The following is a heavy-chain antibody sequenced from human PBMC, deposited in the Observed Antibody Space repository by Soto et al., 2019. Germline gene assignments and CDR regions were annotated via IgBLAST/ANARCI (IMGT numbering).Heavy chain of an antibody. D-gene: IGHD2-2*01. J-gene: IGHJ5*02. Sequence: EVQLLESGGGLVQPGGSLRLSCAASGFTFSNYAMNWVRQAPGKGLEWVSSISDSGGSTYFAGSVKGRFTISRDNSKNTLFLQMNSLRADDTAVYYCLIYCSSTTCRGFDPWGQGSRVTVSS. CDR3: LIYCSSTTCRGFDP. CDR2: ISDSGGST. CDR1: GFTFSNYA. V-gene: IGHV3-23*01.